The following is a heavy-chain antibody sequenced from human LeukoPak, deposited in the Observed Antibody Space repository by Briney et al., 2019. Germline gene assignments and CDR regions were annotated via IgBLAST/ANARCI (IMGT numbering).Heavy chain of an antibody. D-gene: IGHD6-19*01. V-gene: IGHV3-33*01. Sequence: GGSLRLSCAASGFTFSSYGMHWVRQAPGKGLEWVVVIWYDGSNKYYADSVKGRFTSSRDNSKNTLYLQMNSLRAEDTAVYYCARESAVAGRGAFDIWGQGTMVTVSS. CDR3: ARESAVAGRGAFDI. J-gene: IGHJ3*02. CDR1: GFTFSSYG. CDR2: IWYDGSNK.